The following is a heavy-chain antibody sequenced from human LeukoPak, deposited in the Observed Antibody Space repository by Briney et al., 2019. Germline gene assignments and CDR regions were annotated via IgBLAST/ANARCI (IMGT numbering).Heavy chain of an antibody. J-gene: IGHJ3*02. CDR2: IYYSGST. D-gene: IGHD2-2*01. CDR1: GGSISSYY. Sequence: SETLSLTCTVSGGSISSYYWSWIRQPPGKGLEWIGYIYYSGSTNYNPSLKSRVTISVDTSKNQFSLKLSSVTAADTAVYYCARVMPHRNAFDIWGQGTMVTVSS. V-gene: IGHV4-59*01. CDR3: ARVMPHRNAFDI.